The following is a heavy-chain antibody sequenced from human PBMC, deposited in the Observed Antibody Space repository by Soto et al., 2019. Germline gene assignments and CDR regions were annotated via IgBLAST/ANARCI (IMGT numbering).Heavy chain of an antibody. V-gene: IGHV3-33*01. J-gene: IGHJ4*02. CDR3: ASVRQVAANKGSPPAR. D-gene: IGHD6-19*01. CDR1: GFTFSSYG. CDR2: IWYDGSNK. Sequence: GGSLRLSCAASGFTFSSYGLHWVRQAPGKGLEWVAVIWYDGSNKYYADSVKGRFTISRDNSKNTLYLQMNSLRAEDTAVYYCASVRQVAANKGSPPARWGQGTLVTVS.